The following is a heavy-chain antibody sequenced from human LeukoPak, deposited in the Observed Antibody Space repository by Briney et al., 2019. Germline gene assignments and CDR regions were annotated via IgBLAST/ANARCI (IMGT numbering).Heavy chain of an antibody. J-gene: IGHJ6*02. V-gene: IGHV3-15*01. CDR2: IKSKTDGGTA. D-gene: IGHD5-24*01. CDR3: TTYRRDDYNEYYYSGLDV. CDR1: GFTFSDAW. Sequence: GGSLRLSCAASGFTFSDAWVSWVRHAPGKGLEWVGRIKSKTDGGTADYAAPVKGRFTISRDDSKNTLYLQVNSLKTEDTALYYCTTYRRDDYNEYYYSGLDVWGQGTTVTVSS.